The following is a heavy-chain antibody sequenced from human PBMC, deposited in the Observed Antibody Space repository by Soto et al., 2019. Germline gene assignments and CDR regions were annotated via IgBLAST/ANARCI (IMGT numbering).Heavy chain of an antibody. J-gene: IGHJ4*02. D-gene: IGHD1-26*01. Sequence: QVQLVQSGAEVKKPGASVKVSCKASGYTFTSYGISWVRQAPGQGLEWMGWIRAYNGNTKYEKNLQGRVTMTTITTTSTAYMDLRSLRSDVPAVYYCARFAAVGLFDYWGQGTLVTVSS. V-gene: IGHV1-18*01. CDR2: IRAYNGNT. CDR3: ARFAAVGLFDY. CDR1: GYTFTSYG.